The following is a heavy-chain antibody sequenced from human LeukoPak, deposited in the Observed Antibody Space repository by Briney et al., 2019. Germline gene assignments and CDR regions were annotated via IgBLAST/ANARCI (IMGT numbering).Heavy chain of an antibody. CDR1: GYTFTSYG. CDR2: ISAYNGNT. CDR3: ARSPALYYYDSSYYFDY. J-gene: IGHJ4*02. V-gene: IGHV1-18*01. D-gene: IGHD3-22*01. Sequence: ASVKVSCKASGYTFTSYGISWVRQAPGQGLEWMGWISAYNGNTNYAQKLQGRVTMTTDTSTSTAYMELRSLRSDDTAVYYCARSPALYYYDSSYYFDYWGQGTLVTVSS.